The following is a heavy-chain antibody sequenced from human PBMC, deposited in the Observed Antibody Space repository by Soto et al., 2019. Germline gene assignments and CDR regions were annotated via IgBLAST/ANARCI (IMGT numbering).Heavy chain of an antibody. CDR1: GGSISSGNW. Sequence: KPSETLSLTCAVSGGSISSGNWWSWVRQSPRKGLEWIGEISHSGNTNHNPSLKSRVTISIDKSKNQFSLKLTSVTAADTAVYYCASHRGNTYGPYDYWGQGTLVTVSS. CDR3: ASHRGNTYGPYDY. J-gene: IGHJ4*02. D-gene: IGHD5-18*01. V-gene: IGHV4-4*02. CDR2: ISHSGNT.